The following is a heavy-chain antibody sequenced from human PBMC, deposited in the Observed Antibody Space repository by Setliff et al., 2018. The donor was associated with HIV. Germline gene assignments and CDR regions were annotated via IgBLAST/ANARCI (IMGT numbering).Heavy chain of an antibody. D-gene: IGHD6-19*01. Sequence: SETLSLTCAASGYSINSGFSRAWIRQPPGQGPQWIGSIYQSGSIYYNPSLQSRVTISVDSSKNQSSLNLFSVTAADTAVYYCAKPRRVRSRAWYWFDIWGQGTLVTVSS. CDR2: IYQSGSI. J-gene: IGHJ5*02. CDR3: AKPRRVRSRAWYWFDI. V-gene: IGHV4-38-2*01. CDR1: GYSINSGFS.